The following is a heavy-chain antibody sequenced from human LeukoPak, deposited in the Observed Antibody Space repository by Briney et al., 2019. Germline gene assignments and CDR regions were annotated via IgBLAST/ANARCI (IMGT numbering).Heavy chain of an antibody. Sequence: ASVKVSCKASGYTLTGYYMHWVRQAPGQGLEWVGWINPNSGGTNYAQKFQGRVTMTRDTSISTAYMALSRLRSDDTAVYYCARGGVATILGSDYWGQGTLVTVSS. J-gene: IGHJ4*02. D-gene: IGHD5-12*01. CDR2: INPNSGGT. CDR3: ARGGVATILGSDY. V-gene: IGHV1-2*02. CDR1: GYTLTGYY.